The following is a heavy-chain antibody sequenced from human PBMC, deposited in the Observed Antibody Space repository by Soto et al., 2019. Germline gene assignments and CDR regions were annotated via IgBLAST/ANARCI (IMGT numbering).Heavy chain of an antibody. CDR1: GGTFSSYA. V-gene: IGHV1-69*13. D-gene: IGHD4-17*01. J-gene: IGHJ6*02. CDR3: ARDLDYGDYFAYYGMGV. CDR2: IIPIFGTA. Sequence: GASVKVSCKASGGTFSSYAISWVRQAPGQGLEWMGGIIPIFGTANYAQKFQGRVTITADESTSTAYMEPSSLRSEDTAVYYCARDLDYGDYFAYYGMGVWGQGTTVTVSS.